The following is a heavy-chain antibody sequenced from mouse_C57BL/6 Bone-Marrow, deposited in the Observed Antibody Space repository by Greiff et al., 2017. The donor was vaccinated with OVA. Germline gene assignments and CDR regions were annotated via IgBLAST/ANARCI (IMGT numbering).Heavy chain of an antibody. CDR2: IYPRSGNT. J-gene: IGHJ1*03. V-gene: IGHV1-81*01. CDR1: GYTFTSYG. D-gene: IGHD1-1*01. Sequence: QVQLQQSGAELARPGASVKLSCKASGYTFTSYGISWVKQRTGQGLEWIGEIYPRSGNTYYNEKFKGKATLTADKSSSTAYIELRSLTSEDSAVYFCAREDYGSSYDWYFDVWGTGTTVTVSS. CDR3: AREDYGSSYDWYFDV.